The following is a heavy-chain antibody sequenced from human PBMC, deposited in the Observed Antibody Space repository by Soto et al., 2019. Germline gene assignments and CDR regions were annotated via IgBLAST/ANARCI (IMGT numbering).Heavy chain of an antibody. J-gene: IGHJ3*02. CDR1: GLTFSSYG. V-gene: IGHV3-33*01. CDR3: ARDLKTIFGVVTWGAFDI. Sequence: GGSLRLSCAASGLTFSSYGMHWVRQAPGKGLEWVAVIWYDGSNKYYADSVKGRFTISRDNSKNTLYLQMNSLRAEDTAVYYCARDLKTIFGVVTWGAFDIWGQGTMVTVSS. CDR2: IWYDGSNK. D-gene: IGHD3-3*01.